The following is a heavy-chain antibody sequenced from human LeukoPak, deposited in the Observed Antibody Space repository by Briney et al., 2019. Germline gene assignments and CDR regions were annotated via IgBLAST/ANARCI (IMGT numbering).Heavy chain of an antibody. CDR3: ARGAGYCSGGSCYDY. J-gene: IGHJ4*02. D-gene: IGHD2-15*01. Sequence: GASVKVSCKASGGTFSSYAISWVRQAPGQGLEWMGGIIPIFGTANYAQKFQGRVTITTDESTSTAYMELSSLRSEDTAVYYCARGAGYCSGGSCYDYWGQGTLVTVSS. CDR2: IIPIFGTA. V-gene: IGHV1-69*05. CDR1: GGTFSSYA.